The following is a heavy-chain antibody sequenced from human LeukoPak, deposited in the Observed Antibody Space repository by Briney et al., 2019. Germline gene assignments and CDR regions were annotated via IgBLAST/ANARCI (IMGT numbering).Heavy chain of an antibody. CDR2: INPSGGST. D-gene: IGHD3-10*01. Sequence: GASVKVSCKASGYTFTSYYMHWVRQAPGQGLEWMGIINPSGGSTSYAQKFQGRVTMTGDTSTSTVYMELSSLRSEDTAVYYCARGRTNYYGSGSSCFDYWGQGTLVTVSS. V-gene: IGHV1-46*01. J-gene: IGHJ4*02. CDR1: GYTFTSYY. CDR3: ARGRTNYYGSGSSCFDY.